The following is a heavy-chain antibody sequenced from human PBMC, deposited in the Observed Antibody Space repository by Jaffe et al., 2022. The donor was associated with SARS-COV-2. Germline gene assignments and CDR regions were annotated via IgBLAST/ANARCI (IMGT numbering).Heavy chain of an antibody. CDR1: GGSISSYY. Sequence: QVQLQESGPGLVKPSETLSLTCTVSGGSISSYYWSWIRQPPGKGLEWIGYIYYSGSTNYNPSLKSRVTISVDTSKNQFSLKLSSVTAADTAVYYCARGRDPGIYYYDSSGYPYYFDYWGQGTLVTVSS. CDR3: ARGRDPGIYYYDSSGYPYYFDY. CDR2: IYYSGST. J-gene: IGHJ4*02. V-gene: IGHV4-59*01. D-gene: IGHD3-22*01.